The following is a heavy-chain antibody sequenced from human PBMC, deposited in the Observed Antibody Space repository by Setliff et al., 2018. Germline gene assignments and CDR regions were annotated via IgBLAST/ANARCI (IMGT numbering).Heavy chain of an antibody. CDR3: ARSPLRLFDF. CDR2: IYAGDSAT. J-gene: IGHJ4*02. CDR1: GYSFTSYS. Sequence: PGESLKISCKASGYSFTSYSIGWVRQMPGKGLEWMGIIYAGDSATRYSPPFQGQVTISADKSINTVYLQWSSLKASDTAMYYCARSPLRLFDFWGQGSLVTVSS. D-gene: IGHD4-17*01. V-gene: IGHV5-51*01.